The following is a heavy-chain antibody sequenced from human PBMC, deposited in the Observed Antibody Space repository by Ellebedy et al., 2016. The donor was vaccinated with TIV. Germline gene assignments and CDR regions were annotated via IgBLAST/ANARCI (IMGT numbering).Heavy chain of an antibody. V-gene: IGHV3-21*01. D-gene: IGHD5-18*01. CDR3: ARGFIDSYGYSFDY. Sequence: GGSLRLXXAASGFTFSSYAMPWVRQPPGRGLEWVSSISSSSSYLYSADSVKGRFTISRDNAKNSLYLQMNSLRAEDTAVYYCARGFIDSYGYSFDYWGQGTLVTVSS. CDR1: GFTFSSYA. CDR2: ISSSSSYL. J-gene: IGHJ4*02.